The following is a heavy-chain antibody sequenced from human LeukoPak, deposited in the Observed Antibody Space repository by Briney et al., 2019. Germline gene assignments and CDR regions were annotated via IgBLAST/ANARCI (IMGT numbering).Heavy chain of an antibody. CDR3: ARLVVAARGYYYYYYMDV. V-gene: IGHV4-39*07. CDR2: IYYSGST. CDR1: GGFISSSSYY. D-gene: IGHD2-15*01. Sequence: PSETLSLTCTVSGGFISSSSYYWGWIRQPPGKGLEWIGSIYYSGSTYYNPSLKSRVTISVDTSKNQFSLKLSSVTAADTAVYYCARLVVAARGYYYYYYMDVWGKGTTVTISS. J-gene: IGHJ6*03.